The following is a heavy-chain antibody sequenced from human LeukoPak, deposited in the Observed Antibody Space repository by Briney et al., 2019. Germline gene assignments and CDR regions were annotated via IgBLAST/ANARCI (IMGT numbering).Heavy chain of an antibody. D-gene: IGHD6-13*01. Sequence: GGSLRLSCAASGFTFSSYAMSWVRQAPGEGLEWVSAISGSGGSTYYADSVKGRFTISRDNSKNTLYLQMNSLRAEDTAVYYCAKDDSLKYSSSWYYYYGMDVWGQGTTVTVSS. V-gene: IGHV3-23*01. CDR3: AKDDSLKYSSSWYYYYGMDV. J-gene: IGHJ6*02. CDR2: ISGSGGST. CDR1: GFTFSSYA.